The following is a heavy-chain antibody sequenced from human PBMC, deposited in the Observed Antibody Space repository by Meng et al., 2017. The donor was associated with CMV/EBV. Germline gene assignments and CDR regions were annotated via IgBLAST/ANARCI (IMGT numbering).Heavy chain of an antibody. CDR1: GFTFSSYW. CDR3: ARVRTYLRGYSGYDFRYFDY. Sequence: GESLKISCAASGFTFSSYWMSWVRQAPGKGLEWVANIKQDGSEKYYVDSVKGRFTISRDNAKNSLYLQMHSLRAEDTAVYYCARVRTYLRGYSGYDFRYFDYWGQGTLVTVSS. D-gene: IGHD5-12*01. J-gene: IGHJ4*02. CDR2: IKQDGSEK. V-gene: IGHV3-7*01.